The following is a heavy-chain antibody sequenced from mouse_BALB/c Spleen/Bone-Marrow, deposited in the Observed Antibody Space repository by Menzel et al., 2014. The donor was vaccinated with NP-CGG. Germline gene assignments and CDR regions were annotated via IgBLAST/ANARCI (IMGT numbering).Heavy chain of an antibody. CDR1: GYTFXDYN. D-gene: IGHD2-2*01. Sequence: EVQLQQSGAELVKPGASVKISCKASGYTFXDYNMDWVKQSHGESLEWIGDINPNYDSTSYNQKFKGKATLTVDKSSSTAYMELRSLTSEVTAVYYCARRDGYDSYFDYWGQGTTLTVSS. J-gene: IGHJ2*01. CDR3: ARRDGYDSYFDY. CDR2: INPNYDST. V-gene: IGHV1-18*01.